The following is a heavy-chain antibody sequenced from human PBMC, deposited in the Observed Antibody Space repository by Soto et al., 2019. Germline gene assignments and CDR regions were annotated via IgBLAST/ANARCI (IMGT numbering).Heavy chain of an antibody. V-gene: IGHV1-3*05. J-gene: IGHJ4*02. D-gene: IGHD6-19*01. CDR3: VAVDYGDY. CDR2: VGGDNGNT. CDR1: GYGFTTYT. Sequence: QVQLVQSGAEEKKPGASVKVSCKASGYGFTTYTMDWVRQAPGQRLEWMGWVGGDNGNTRYSQKFQGRVTMTRDTSASTAYMELSSLGSEDTAVYYCVAVDYGDYWGQGTLVSVSS.